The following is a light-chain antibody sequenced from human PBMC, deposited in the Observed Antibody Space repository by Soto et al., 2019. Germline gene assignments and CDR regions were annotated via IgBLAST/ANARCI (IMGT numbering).Light chain of an antibody. Sequence: QSALTQPHSVSGSPGQSVTISCTGTSSDVGGYNYVSWYQQHPGKAPKLMIYDVIKRPSGVPDRFSGSKSGNTASLTISGLQAEDEADYYCCSYAGDYIFVFGGGTKLTVL. CDR3: CSYAGDYIFV. CDR1: SSDVGGYNY. J-gene: IGLJ2*01. V-gene: IGLV2-11*01. CDR2: DVI.